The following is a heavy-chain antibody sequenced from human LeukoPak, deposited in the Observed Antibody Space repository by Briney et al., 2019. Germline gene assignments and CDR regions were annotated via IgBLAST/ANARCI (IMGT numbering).Heavy chain of an antibody. CDR3: AGGREGSSGWYYYYYYGMDV. CDR2: ISYDGSNK. Sequence: GGSLRLSCAASGFTFGSYAMHWVRQAPGKGLEWVAVISYDGSNKYYADSVKGRFTISRDNSKNTLYLQMNSLRAEDTAVYYCAGGREGSSGWYYYYYYGMDVWGQGTTVTVSS. D-gene: IGHD6-19*01. CDR1: GFTFGSYA. J-gene: IGHJ6*02. V-gene: IGHV3-30*04.